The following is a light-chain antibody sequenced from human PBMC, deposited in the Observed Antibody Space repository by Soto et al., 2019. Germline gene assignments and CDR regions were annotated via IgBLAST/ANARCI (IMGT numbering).Light chain of an antibody. CDR3: AAWDDSLSAWA. V-gene: IGLV1-44*01. CDR1: SSNIGRNT. Sequence: QSVLTQPPSASGTPGQRVTISCSGSSSNIGRNTVKWYRQLPGTAPKLLIGSSDQRPSGVPDRFSGSQSGTSASLAIGGLESEDEADYICAAWDDSLSAWAFGGGTKVTVL. J-gene: IGLJ3*02. CDR2: SSD.